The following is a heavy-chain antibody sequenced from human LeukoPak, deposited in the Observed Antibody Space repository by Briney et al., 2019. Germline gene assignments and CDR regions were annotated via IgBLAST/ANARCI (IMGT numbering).Heavy chain of an antibody. CDR2: IDNGGSGT. CDR3: ARGGGWDTIFRVVQYMDV. Sequence: GGSLRLSCAASGFTFSGYWMHWVRQVPEKGLVLVSRIDNGGSGTTYADSVKGRFTVSRDDAKNALYPQMNSLRAEDTAIYYCARGGGWDTIFRVVQYMDVWGKGTTVTVSS. V-gene: IGHV3-74*01. J-gene: IGHJ6*03. D-gene: IGHD3-3*01. CDR1: GFTFSGYW.